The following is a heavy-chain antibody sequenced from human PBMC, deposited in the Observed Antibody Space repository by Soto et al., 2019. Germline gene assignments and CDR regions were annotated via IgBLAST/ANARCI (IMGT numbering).Heavy chain of an antibody. CDR3: TKECITTTILNWFDP. J-gene: IGHJ5*02. Sequence: GGSLRLSCAASGFTFSSYAMSWVRLAPGKGLEWVSAISGSGGNTFYADSVRGRFTISRDNSKNTLYLQMNNLRAEDTAVYFCTKECITTTILNWFDPWGQGTLVTVSS. V-gene: IGHV3-23*01. D-gene: IGHD3-22*01. CDR2: ISGSGGNT. CDR1: GFTFSSYA.